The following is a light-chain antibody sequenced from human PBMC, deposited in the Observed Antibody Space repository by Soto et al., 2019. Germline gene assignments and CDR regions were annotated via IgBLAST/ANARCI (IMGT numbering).Light chain of an antibody. Sequence: QSVLTQPPSVSAAPGQKVTISCSGTSSNIGDNYVSWYQHLPGTAPKVLIYDTNKRPSGIPDRFSASKSGTSATLGITGLQTGDEADYYCGTWDNSLSAVVFGGGTKVTVL. V-gene: IGLV1-51*01. CDR3: GTWDNSLSAVV. J-gene: IGLJ2*01. CDR2: DTN. CDR1: SSNIGDNY.